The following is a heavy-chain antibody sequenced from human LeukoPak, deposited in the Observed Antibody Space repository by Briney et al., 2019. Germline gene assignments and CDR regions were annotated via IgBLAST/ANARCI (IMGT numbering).Heavy chain of an antibody. Sequence: AGGSLRLSCAASGFTFSSYGMHWVRQAPGKGLEWVAVIWHDGSNKYYADSVKGRFTISRDNSKNTLYLQMNSLRAEDTAVYYCAKVASHYDSRMFDPWGQGTLVTVSS. CDR3: AKVASHYDSRMFDP. J-gene: IGHJ5*02. CDR2: IWHDGSNK. D-gene: IGHD3-22*01. V-gene: IGHV3-30*02. CDR1: GFTFSSYG.